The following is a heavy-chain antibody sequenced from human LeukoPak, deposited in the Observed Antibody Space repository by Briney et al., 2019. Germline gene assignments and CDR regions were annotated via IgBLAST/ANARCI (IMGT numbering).Heavy chain of an antibody. Sequence: SQTVSLTCAFSGYIVSSNSGTWNCIRRSPSRALVCLGKTYYRSKWYIHYPVSVKSRITINPDTSKNHFSLQLNAVTPDDTAVYYCARGKSKRLDVWGQGTTVTVSS. D-gene: IGHD5/OR15-5a*01. CDR2: TYYRSKWYI. J-gene: IGHJ6*02. CDR1: GYIVSSNSGT. V-gene: IGHV6-1*01. CDR3: ARGKSKRLDV.